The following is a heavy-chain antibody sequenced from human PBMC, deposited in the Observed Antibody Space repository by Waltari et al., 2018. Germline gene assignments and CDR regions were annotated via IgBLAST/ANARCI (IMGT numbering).Heavy chain of an antibody. V-gene: IGHV4-59*01. D-gene: IGHD6-6*01. J-gene: IGHJ6*02. Sequence: QVQLQESGPGLVKPSETLSLTCTVSGGSISSYYWSWIRQPPGKGLEWIGYIYYSGSTNVNPSLKSRATLSVDTSKNQFALKLSSVTAADTAVYYCAGVSEGSSIWGMYYGMDVWGQGTTVTVSS. CDR3: AGVSEGSSIWGMYYGMDV. CDR1: GGSISSYY. CDR2: IYYSGST.